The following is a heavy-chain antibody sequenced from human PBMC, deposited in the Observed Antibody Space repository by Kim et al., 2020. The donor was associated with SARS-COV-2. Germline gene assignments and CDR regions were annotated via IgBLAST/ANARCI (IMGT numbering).Heavy chain of an antibody. CDR3: ARDPLAIFGVVFAFDI. CDR2: TYYRSKWYN. V-gene: IGHV6-1*01. J-gene: IGHJ3*02. D-gene: IGHD3-3*01. Sequence: SQTLSLTCAISGDSVSSNSAAWNWIRQSPSRGLEWLGRTYYRSKWYNDYAVSVKSRITINPDTSKNQFSLQLNSVTPEDTAVYYCARDPLAIFGVVFAFDIWGQGKMVTVSS. CDR1: GDSVSSNSAA.